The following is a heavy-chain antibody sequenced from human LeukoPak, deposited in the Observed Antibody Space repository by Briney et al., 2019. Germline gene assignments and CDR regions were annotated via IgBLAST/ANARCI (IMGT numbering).Heavy chain of an antibody. CDR3: AKDPSGSYYRGAFDY. J-gene: IGHJ4*02. V-gene: IGHV3-23*01. CDR1: GFTFSSYA. CDR2: ISGSGGGI. D-gene: IGHD1-26*01. Sequence: GGSLRLSCAASGFTFSSYAMSWVRQAPGKGLQWVSVISGSGGGIHQADSVKGRFTISRDNSKNTLYLQMNSLRAEDTAVYYCAKDPSGSYYRGAFDYWGQGTLVTVSS.